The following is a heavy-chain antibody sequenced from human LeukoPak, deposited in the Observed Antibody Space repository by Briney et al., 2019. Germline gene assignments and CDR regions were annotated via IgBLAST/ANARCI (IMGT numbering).Heavy chain of an antibody. CDR2: IKQDGSEK. Sequence: PGGSLRLSCAASGFTFSTYWMSWVRQAPGNGLEWVANIKQDGSEKYSVDSVKGRFTISRDNAKNSLYLLMNSLRAEDTAVYYCARDFGPAFDIWGQGTLVTVSS. CDR1: GFTFSTYW. J-gene: IGHJ3*02. CDR3: ARDFGPAFDI. V-gene: IGHV3-7*03. D-gene: IGHD3-3*01.